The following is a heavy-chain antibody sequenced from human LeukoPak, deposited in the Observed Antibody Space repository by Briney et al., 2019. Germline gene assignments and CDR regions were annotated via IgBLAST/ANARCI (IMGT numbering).Heavy chain of an antibody. CDR3: SRDIVSGSGSLDY. V-gene: IGHV3-74*01. CDR2: VKSDGSNP. D-gene: IGHD3-10*01. J-gene: IGHJ4*02. Sequence: GGSLRLSCAASRFSFSNYWMHWVRQAPGKGLVWVSRVKSDGSNPSYADSVKGRFTISRDNAENMLYLQMNTLGAEDTAVYYCSRDIVSGSGSLDYWGQGTLVTVSS. CDR1: RFSFSNYW.